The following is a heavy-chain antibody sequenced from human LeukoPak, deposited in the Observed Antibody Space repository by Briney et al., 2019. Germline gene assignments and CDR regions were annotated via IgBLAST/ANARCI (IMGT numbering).Heavy chain of an antibody. CDR1: GGSISSYY. D-gene: IGHD3-22*01. CDR2: IYYSGST. V-gene: IGHV4-59*01. CDR3: ARVPYYYDSSGYYSVFDY. J-gene: IGHJ4*02. Sequence: PSETLSLTCTVSGGSISSYYWSWIRQPPGKGLEWLGYIYYSGSTNYNPSLKSRVTISVDTSKNQFSLKLSSVTAADTAVYYCARVPYYYDSSGYYSVFDYWGQGTLVTVSS.